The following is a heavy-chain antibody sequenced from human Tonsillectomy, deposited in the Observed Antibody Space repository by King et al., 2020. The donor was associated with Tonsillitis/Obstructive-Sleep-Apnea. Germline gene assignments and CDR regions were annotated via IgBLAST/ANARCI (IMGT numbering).Heavy chain of an antibody. D-gene: IGHD2-2*02. Sequence: VQLVESGGDLIQPGGSLRLSCAASGFTFSTYGMSWVRQAPGRGLEWVSVISGSGDRTFYADSVEGRLTISRDDSRNMVYLQMNSLRAEDTAIYYCAKGASASCYSPIDYWGQGTLVTVSS. J-gene: IGHJ4*02. CDR1: GFTFSTYG. CDR2: ISGSGDRT. CDR3: AKGASASCYSPIDY. V-gene: IGHV3-23*04.